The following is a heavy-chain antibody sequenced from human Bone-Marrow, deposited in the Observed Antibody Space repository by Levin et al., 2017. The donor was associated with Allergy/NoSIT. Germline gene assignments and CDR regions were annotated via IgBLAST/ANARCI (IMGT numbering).Heavy chain of an antibody. Sequence: SGPTLVKPTQTLTLTCTFSGFSLATSGGGVGWIRQPPGKALEWLALIYWDGDARYNKSLKARLSITKDTSKNQVVLTMTNVDPVDTATYYCAHSVLAWGDVFDVWGQGTAVAVSS. CDR3: AHSVLAWGDVFDV. CDR2: IYWDGDA. D-gene: IGHD1-26*01. J-gene: IGHJ3*01. V-gene: IGHV2-5*02. CDR1: GFSLATSGGG.